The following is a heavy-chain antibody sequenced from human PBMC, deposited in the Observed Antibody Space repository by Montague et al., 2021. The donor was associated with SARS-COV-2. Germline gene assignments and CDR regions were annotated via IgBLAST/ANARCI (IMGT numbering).Heavy chain of an antibody. CDR1: GASINIGTYY. Sequence: SETLSLTCTVSGASINIGTYYWTWIRQSPGKPLEWVGYIHDSGTTNYNPSLKSRVTILEDTSRNQFSLNLNSVTAADTAVYYRARGHCSGGFCYYGVALDVGGQGTMVTVS. CDR2: IHDSGTT. CDR3: ARGHCSGGFCYYGVALDV. V-gene: IGHV4-61*01. J-gene: IGHJ3*01. D-gene: IGHD2-15*01.